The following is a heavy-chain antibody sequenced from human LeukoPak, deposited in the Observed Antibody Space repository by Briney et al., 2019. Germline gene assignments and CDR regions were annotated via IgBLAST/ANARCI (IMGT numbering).Heavy chain of an antibody. D-gene: IGHD7-27*01. J-gene: IGHJ6*02. Sequence: PGGSLRLSCAASRFTVSSNYMSWVRQAPGKGLEWVSVIYSGGSTNYADSVKGRFTISRDNSKNTLYLQMNSLRAEHTAVYYCARGPSPLLGGYYYYGMDVWGQGTTVTVSS. V-gene: IGHV3-53*01. CDR1: RFTVSSNY. CDR2: IYSGGST. CDR3: ARGPSPLLGGYYYYGMDV.